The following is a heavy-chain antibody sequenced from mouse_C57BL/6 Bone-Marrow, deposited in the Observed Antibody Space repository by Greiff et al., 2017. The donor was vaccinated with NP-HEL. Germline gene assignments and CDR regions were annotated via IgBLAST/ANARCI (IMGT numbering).Heavy chain of an antibody. J-gene: IGHJ2*01. CDR1: GYTFTSYW. V-gene: IGHV1-55*01. Sequence: QVQLQQPGAELVKPGASVKMSCKASGYTFTSYWITWVKQRPGQGLEWIGDIYPGSGSTKYNEKFKGKATLTADKSSSTAYMQLNSLTAEDSAVYFCANYDYGRDWFDYWGQGTTLTVSS. D-gene: IGHD2-4*01. CDR3: ANYDYGRDWFDY. CDR2: IYPGSGST.